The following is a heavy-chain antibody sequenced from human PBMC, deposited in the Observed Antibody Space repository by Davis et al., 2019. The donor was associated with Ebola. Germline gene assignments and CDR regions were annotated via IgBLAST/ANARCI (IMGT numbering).Heavy chain of an antibody. CDR2: ISHSGST. CDR1: GGSFSGYY. Sequence: SETLSLTCAVYGGSFSGYYWSWIRQPPGKGLEWIGEISHSGSTNYNPSLKSRVTISVDTSKNQFSLKLSSVTAADTAVYYCARGGYYIWGSYRNLPYYFDYWGQGTLVTVSS. V-gene: IGHV4-34*01. J-gene: IGHJ4*02. D-gene: IGHD3-16*02. CDR3: ARGGYYIWGSYRNLPYYFDY.